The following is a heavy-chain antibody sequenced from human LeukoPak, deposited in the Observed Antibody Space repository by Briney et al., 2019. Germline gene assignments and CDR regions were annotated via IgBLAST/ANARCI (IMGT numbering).Heavy chain of an antibody. CDR1: GYTFTSCD. Sequence: GASVKVSCKASGYTFTSCDINWVRQATGQGLEWMGWMNPNSGNTGYAQKFQGRVTMTRNTSISTAYMELSSLRSEDTAVYYCARGHRVRSGSSWPVVWGHGSTVTVSS. D-gene: IGHD6-13*01. CDR2: MNPNSGNT. J-gene: IGHJ6*02. CDR3: ARGHRVRSGSSWPVV. V-gene: IGHV1-8*01.